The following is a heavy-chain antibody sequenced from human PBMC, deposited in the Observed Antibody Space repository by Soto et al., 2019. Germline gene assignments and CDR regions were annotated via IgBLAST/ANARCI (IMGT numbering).Heavy chain of an antibody. CDR2: TYYRSKWYN. CDR3: ARDLNEYSPWRFDF. J-gene: IGHJ4*02. V-gene: IGHV6-1*01. D-gene: IGHD5-18*01. CDR1: VDSFSSKRPA. Sequence: SHAPSLAYAISVDSFSSKRPACHWIRQSPSRDLEWLGRTYYRSKWYNDYAVSVKSRITINPDTSKNQFSLQPNSVTAEDTAVYYCARDLNEYSPWRFDFWGQRTLVTVSS.